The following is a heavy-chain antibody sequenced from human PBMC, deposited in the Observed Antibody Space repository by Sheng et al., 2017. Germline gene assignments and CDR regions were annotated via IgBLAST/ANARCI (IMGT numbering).Heavy chain of an antibody. D-gene: IGHD2-15*01. CDR1: RFIVSSYW. CDR2: IEGDGSEE. Sequence: EVQLVESGGGLVQPGGSLRLSCVASRFIVSSYWMSWVRQAPGKGLEWVANIEGDGSEENYVDSVKGRFTISRDNTKNSLYLQMNSLRAEDTAVYYCARESTAETPGQWGQGNTGHRLL. J-gene: IGHJ4*02. V-gene: IGHV3-7*01. CDR3: ARESTAETPGQ.